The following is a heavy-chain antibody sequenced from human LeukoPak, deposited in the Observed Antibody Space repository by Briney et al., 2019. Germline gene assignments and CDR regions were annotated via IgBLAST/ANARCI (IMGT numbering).Heavy chain of an antibody. CDR2: IHPPSGGT. Sequence: GASVEVSCQASGYPFTDYYLHWVRQAPGQGLEWMGWIHPPSGGTNYAEKLQGRVTMTRDTSISTAYMELSRLTSDDAGVYYCVRDPGWLQVDYWGQGTLLTVSS. J-gene: IGHJ4*02. V-gene: IGHV1-2*02. CDR1: GYPFTDYY. D-gene: IGHD5-24*01. CDR3: VRDPGWLQVDY.